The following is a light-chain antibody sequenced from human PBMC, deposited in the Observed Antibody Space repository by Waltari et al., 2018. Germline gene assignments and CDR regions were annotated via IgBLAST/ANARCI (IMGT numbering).Light chain of an antibody. J-gene: IGLJ3*02. Sequence: QSVVTQPPSASGTPGQRVTISCSGSSSNIGSNSVNWYQQLPGTAPKPLNFINNKQPSGVPDRISGAKSGTSASLAISGLQSEDEANYYCAVWDDSLNGWVFGGGTKLTVL. CDR3: AVWDDSLNGWV. CDR1: SSNIGSNS. V-gene: IGLV1-44*01. CDR2: INN.